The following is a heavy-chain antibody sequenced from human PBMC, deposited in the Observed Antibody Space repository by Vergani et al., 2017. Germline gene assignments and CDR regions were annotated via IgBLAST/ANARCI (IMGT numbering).Heavy chain of an antibody. J-gene: IGHJ6*02. CDR3: ARVRRDDSSGYYYYYGMDV. V-gene: IGHV4-30-4*01. CDR1: GSSLSSGDYY. D-gene: IGHD3-22*01. CDR2: IYYSGST. Sequence: QVQLQESGPGLVKPSQTLSPTCTVSGSSLSSGDYYWSWIRQPPGNGLEWIGYIYYSGSTYYNPSLKSRVTISVDTSKNQFSLKLSSVTAADTAVYYCARVRRDDSSGYYYYYGMDVWGQGTTVTVSS.